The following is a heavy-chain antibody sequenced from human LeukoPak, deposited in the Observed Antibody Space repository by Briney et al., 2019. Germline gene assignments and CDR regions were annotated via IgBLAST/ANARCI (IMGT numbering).Heavy chain of an antibody. CDR3: VREMNDSNSFDS. CDR1: GYSFASYW. Sequence: GESLKISCRVSGYSFASYWIGWVRQVPGKGLEWMGIIYPADSETKSSPSFQGQVTFSADKSINTAYLQWSSLKASDTAMYYCVREMNDSNSFDSWGQGTLVTVSS. V-gene: IGHV5-51*01. D-gene: IGHD1-1*01. CDR2: IYPADSET. J-gene: IGHJ4*02.